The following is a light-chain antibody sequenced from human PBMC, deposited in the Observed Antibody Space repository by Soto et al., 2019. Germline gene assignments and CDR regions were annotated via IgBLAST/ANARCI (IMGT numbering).Light chain of an antibody. CDR3: HSYDSDNVI. V-gene: IGLV6-57*02. J-gene: IGLJ2*01. Sequence: NFMLTQPHSVSESPGKTVTISCTGSSGSIASNYVQWYQQRPGSAPTTVIYEDNQRPSGVPDRFSGSIDSSSNSASLTISGLKTEDEADYFCHSYDSDNVIFGGGTKVTVL. CDR2: EDN. CDR1: SGSIASNY.